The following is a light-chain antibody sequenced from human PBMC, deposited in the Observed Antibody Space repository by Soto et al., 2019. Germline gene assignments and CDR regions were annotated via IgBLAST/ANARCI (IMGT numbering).Light chain of an antibody. Sequence: QSALTQPASVSGSPGQSITISCTGTSSDVGGYNFVSWYQQHPGKAPKLMIFDVSNRPSGVSNRFSGSKSGNTASLNISGLQAEDEADYYCTSYTSSSTLVLFGGGTKVTVL. CDR1: SSDVGGYNF. CDR2: DVS. V-gene: IGLV2-14*01. CDR3: TSYTSSSTLVL. J-gene: IGLJ2*01.